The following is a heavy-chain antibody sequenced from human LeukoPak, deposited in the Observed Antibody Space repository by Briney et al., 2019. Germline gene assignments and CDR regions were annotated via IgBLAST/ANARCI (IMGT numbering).Heavy chain of an antibody. Sequence: SETLSLTCAVYGGSFSGYYWSWIRQPPGKGLEWIGEINHSGSTNYNPSLKSRVTISVDTSKNQFSLKLSSVTAADTAVYYCAREGNWNDGGDVFDIWGQGTMVTVSS. D-gene: IGHD1-1*01. V-gene: IGHV4-34*01. CDR1: GGSFSGYY. J-gene: IGHJ3*02. CDR3: AREGNWNDGGDVFDI. CDR2: INHSGST.